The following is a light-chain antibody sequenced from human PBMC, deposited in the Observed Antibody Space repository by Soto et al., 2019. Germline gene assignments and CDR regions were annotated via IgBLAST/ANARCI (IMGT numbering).Light chain of an antibody. CDR3: QQYSTYPYT. Sequence: DLQMTQSPSTLSASVGDRVTITCRASQSISSWLAWYQQKPGKAPKRLIYKASSLESGVPSRFSGSGSGTEFTLTISSLQPDDFATFYCQQYSTYPYTFGQGTKLEIK. V-gene: IGKV1-5*03. CDR2: KAS. CDR1: QSISSW. J-gene: IGKJ2*01.